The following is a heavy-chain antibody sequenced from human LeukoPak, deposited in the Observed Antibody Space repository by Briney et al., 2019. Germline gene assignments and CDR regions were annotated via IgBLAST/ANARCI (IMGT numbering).Heavy chain of an antibody. CDR2: INPSGGST. Sequence: GASVKVSCKASGYTFTSYYMHWVRQAPGQGLEWMGIINPSGGSTSYAQKLQGRVTMTTDTSTSTAYMELRSLRSDDTAVYYCARDAYGIASYVGLSWDYWGQGTLVTVSS. J-gene: IGHJ4*02. V-gene: IGHV1-46*01. CDR1: GYTFTSYY. CDR3: ARDAYGIASYVGLSWDY. D-gene: IGHD6-13*01.